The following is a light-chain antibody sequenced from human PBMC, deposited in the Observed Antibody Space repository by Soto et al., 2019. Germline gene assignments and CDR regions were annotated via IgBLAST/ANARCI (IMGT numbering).Light chain of an antibody. CDR2: GAS. J-gene: IGKJ5*01. V-gene: IGKV3D-20*02. CDR1: QSVSSSY. Sequence: EIVLTQSPFTLSLSPGERATLSCRASQSVSSSYLAWYQQKPGQAPRLLIYGASSRATGIPDRFSGSGSGTDFTLIISSVEPEDFAVYYCQQRSNWPPITFGQGTRLE. CDR3: QQRSNWPPIT.